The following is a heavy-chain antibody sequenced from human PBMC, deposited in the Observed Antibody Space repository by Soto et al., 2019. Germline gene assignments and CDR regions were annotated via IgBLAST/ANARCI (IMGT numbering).Heavy chain of an antibody. J-gene: IGHJ4*02. CDR3: ARGTRALITSFFAY. CDR2: VHDSGST. V-gene: IGHV4-59*01. Sequence: QVLLQESGPRLVKPSETLSLTCTVSGDSISNYYWSWIRQSPGKGLEWIGCVHDSGSTDYSPSLKGRVTISLSTSKSQFSLNLRSVTAADTATYYCARGTRALITSFFAYWGQGIPVTVSS. D-gene: IGHD1-20*01. CDR1: GDSISNYY.